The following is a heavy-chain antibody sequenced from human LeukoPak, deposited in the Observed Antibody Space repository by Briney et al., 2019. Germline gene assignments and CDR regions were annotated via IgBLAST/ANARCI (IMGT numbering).Heavy chain of an antibody. J-gene: IGHJ4*02. CDR2: ISSSGDIT. Sequence: GGSLRLSCAPSGFTFSDYYISWIRQAPGKGLEWVSDISSSGDITSYADSVKGRFTISRDNAKKSLHLQMNSLRAEDSAVYYCARETVAGTFDYWGQGTQVTVSS. CDR1: GFTFSDYY. CDR3: ARETVAGTFDY. V-gene: IGHV3-11*01. D-gene: IGHD6-19*01.